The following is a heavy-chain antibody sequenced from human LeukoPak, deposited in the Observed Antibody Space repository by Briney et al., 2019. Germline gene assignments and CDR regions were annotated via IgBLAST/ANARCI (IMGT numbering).Heavy chain of an antibody. V-gene: IGHV4-4*07. D-gene: IGHD3-22*01. J-gene: IGHJ4*02. CDR2: IYTGGST. Sequence: SQTLCLTRTVSGVAISSYYWSWIRHPAGKGLEWGGRIYTGGSTNYNPSLTSRVTMSVDTSKNQLSLKLSSVTAADTAVYYCARFDSYASSTFHYWARGPLVRVSS. CDR1: GVAISSYY. CDR3: ARFDSYASSTFHY.